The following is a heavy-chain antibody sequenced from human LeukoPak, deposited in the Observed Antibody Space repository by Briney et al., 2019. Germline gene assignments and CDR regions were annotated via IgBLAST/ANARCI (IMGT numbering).Heavy chain of an antibody. D-gene: IGHD3-22*01. V-gene: IGHV3-7*03. CDR2: IEEDGSKK. J-gene: IGHJ4*02. CDR3: ATPLDYYDSSGYHQGGD. CDR1: GFTFSSCW. Sequence: GGSLRLSCAASGFTFSSCWMTWVRQAPGKGLEWVANIEEDGSKKNYVDSVKGRFTIFRDNAKNSLYLQMNSLRAEDTAVYYCATPLDYYDSSGYHQGGDWGQGTLVTVSS.